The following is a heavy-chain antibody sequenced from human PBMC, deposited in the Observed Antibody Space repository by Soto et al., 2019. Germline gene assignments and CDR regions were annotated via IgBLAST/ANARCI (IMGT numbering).Heavy chain of an antibody. CDR3: ARDRLQYSILNGMDV. V-gene: IGHV3-7*01. D-gene: IGHD4-4*01. CDR2: IKQDGSEK. CDR1: GFTFSSYW. J-gene: IGHJ6*02. Sequence: PGGSLRLSCAASGFTFSSYWMSWVRQAPGKGLEWVANIKQDGSEKYYVDSVKGRFTISRDNAKNSLYLQMNSLRAEDTAVYYRARDRLQYSILNGMDVWGQGTTVTVSS.